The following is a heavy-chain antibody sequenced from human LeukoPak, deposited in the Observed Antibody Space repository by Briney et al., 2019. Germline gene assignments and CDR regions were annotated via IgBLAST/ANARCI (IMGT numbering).Heavy chain of an antibody. CDR1: GFTFSSYG. J-gene: IGHJ4*02. CDR3: AKEGSAVAEGYYFDY. CDR2: IRYDGSNK. V-gene: IGHV3-30*02. D-gene: IGHD6-19*01. Sequence: GGSLRLSCAASGFTFSSYGMHWVRQAPGKGLESVAFIRYDGSNKYYADSVKGRFTISRDNSKNALYLQMNSLRAEDTAVYYCAKEGSAVAEGYYFDYWGQGTLVTVSS.